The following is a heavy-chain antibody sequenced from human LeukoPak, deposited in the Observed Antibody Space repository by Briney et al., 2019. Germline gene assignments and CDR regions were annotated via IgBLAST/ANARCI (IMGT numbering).Heavy chain of an antibody. CDR1: GGSISSSSYY. Sequence: SETRSLTCTVSGGSISSSSYYWGWIRQPPGKGLEWIGSIYYSGSTYYNPSLKSRVTISVDTSKNQFSLKLSSVTAADTAVYYCARLSIAAERIDPWGQGTLVTVSS. J-gene: IGHJ5*02. D-gene: IGHD6-6*01. CDR2: IYYSGST. CDR3: ARLSIAAERIDP. V-gene: IGHV4-39*01.